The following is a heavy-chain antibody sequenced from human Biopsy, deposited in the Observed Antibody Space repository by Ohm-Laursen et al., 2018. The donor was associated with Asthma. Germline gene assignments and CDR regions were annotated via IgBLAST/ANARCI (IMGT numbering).Heavy chain of an antibody. Sequence: SLRLSCAASGFVFSQWGMHWVRQGSGKGLEWVALVSSDGHNKYYEQSVKGRFTISRDNSRNRLDLQINRLTVEDSAVYFCARQSGQDNGDSSAFDTWGQGTKVAVSS. D-gene: IGHD3-22*01. J-gene: IGHJ3*02. V-gene: IGHV3-30*03. CDR2: VSSDGHNK. CDR3: ARQSGQDNGDSSAFDT. CDR1: GFVFSQWG.